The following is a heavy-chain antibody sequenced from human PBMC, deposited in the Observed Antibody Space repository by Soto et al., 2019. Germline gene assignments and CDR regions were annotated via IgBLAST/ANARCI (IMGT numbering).Heavy chain of an antibody. D-gene: IGHD1-7*01. J-gene: IGHJ4*02. CDR2: ISSNGGTT. CDR3: VRRVSGNYDY. Sequence: EVKLAESGGGMVKPGGSLRLSCVASGFTFSSYDMHWVRQAPGKGLEYVSSISSNGGTTYYGNSVKGRFTISRDNSKNTLYLQMGSLRAEDMAVYYCVRRVSGNYDYWGQGTLVTVSS. V-gene: IGHV3-64*01. CDR1: GFTFSSYD.